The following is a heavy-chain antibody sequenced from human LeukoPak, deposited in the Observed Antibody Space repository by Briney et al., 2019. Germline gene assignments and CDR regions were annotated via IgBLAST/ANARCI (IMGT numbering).Heavy chain of an antibody. CDR3: ADSIAARPAPVDY. Sequence: PSETLSLTCAVYGGSFSGYYWSWIRQPPGKGLEWIGEINHSGSTSYNPSLKSRVTISVDTSKNQFSLKLSSVTAADTAVYYCADSIAARPAPVDYWGQGTLVTVSS. D-gene: IGHD6-6*01. CDR1: GGSFSGYY. J-gene: IGHJ4*02. V-gene: IGHV4-34*01. CDR2: INHSGST.